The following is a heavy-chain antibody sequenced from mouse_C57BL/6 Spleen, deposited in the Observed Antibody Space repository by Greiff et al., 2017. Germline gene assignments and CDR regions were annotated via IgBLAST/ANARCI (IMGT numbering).Heavy chain of an antibody. D-gene: IGHD2-1*01. V-gene: IGHV1-75*01. CDR2: IFPGSGST. Sequence: VHLVESGPELVKPGASVKISCKASGYTFTDYYINWVKQRPGQGIEWIGWIFPGSGSTYYNEKFKGKARLTVDKSSSTAYMLLSSLTSEDSAVYFCAREGATMVTTRCFDYWGQGTTLTVSS. CDR3: AREGATMVTTRCFDY. J-gene: IGHJ2*01. CDR1: GYTFTDYY.